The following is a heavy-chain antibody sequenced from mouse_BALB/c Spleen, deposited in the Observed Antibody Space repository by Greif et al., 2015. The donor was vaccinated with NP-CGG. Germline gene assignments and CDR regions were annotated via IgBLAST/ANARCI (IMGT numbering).Heavy chain of an antibody. Sequence: VQLQQSGPGLVAPSQSLSITCTVSGFSLTSYDISWIRQPPGKGLEWLGVIWTGGGTNYNSAFMSRLSISKDNSKSQVFLKMSSLQTDDTAIYYCVGGFAYWGQGTLVTVSA. V-gene: IGHV2-9-2*01. CDR3: VGGFAY. CDR1: GFSLTSYD. CDR2: IWTGGGT. J-gene: IGHJ3*01.